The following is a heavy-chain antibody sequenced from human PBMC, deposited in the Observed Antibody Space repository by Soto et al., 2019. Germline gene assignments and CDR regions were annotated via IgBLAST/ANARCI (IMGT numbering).Heavy chain of an antibody. CDR2: IVVGSGNT. V-gene: IGHV1-58*01. Sequence: QMQLVQSGPEVKKPGTSVKVSCKASGFTFTSSAVQWVRQARGQRLEWIGWIVVGSGNTNYAQKFQERVTITRDMSTSTAYMELSSLRSDDTAVYYCAAERRGSLGMYAFDIWGQGTMVTVSS. CDR1: GFTFTSSA. CDR3: AAERRGSLGMYAFDI. J-gene: IGHJ3*02. D-gene: IGHD1-26*01.